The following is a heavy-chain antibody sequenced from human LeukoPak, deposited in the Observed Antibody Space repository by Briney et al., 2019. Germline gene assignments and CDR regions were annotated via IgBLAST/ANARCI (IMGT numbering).Heavy chain of an antibody. CDR2: ISAYNGNT. V-gene: IGHV1-18*01. J-gene: IGHJ4*02. Sequence: RASVKVSCKASGYTFSTYGISWVRQAPGQGLEWMGWISAYNGNTNYAQKLQGRVTMTTDTSTSTAYMELRSLRSDDTAVYYCARGRRDGYNLLPYFDYWGQGTLVTVSS. CDR3: ARGRRDGYNLLPYFDY. CDR1: GYTFSTYG. D-gene: IGHD5-24*01.